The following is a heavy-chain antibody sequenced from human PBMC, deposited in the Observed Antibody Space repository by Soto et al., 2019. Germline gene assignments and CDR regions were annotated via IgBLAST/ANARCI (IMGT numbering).Heavy chain of an antibody. CDR2: INPIFGTA. CDR1: GGTFSSYA. D-gene: IGHD3-3*01. CDR3: ARATYYDFWSCLRPYYYYGMDV. V-gene: IGHV1-69*01. Sequence: QVQLVQSGAEVKKPGSSVKVSCKASGGTFSSYAISWVRQAPGQGLEWMGGINPIFGTANYAQKFQGRVTITADESTSTAYMELSSLRSEDTAVYYCARATYYDFWSCLRPYYYYGMDVWGQGTTVTVSS. J-gene: IGHJ6*02.